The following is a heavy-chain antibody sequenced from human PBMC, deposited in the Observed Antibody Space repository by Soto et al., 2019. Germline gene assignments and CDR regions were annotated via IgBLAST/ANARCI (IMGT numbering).Heavy chain of an antibody. CDR2: INSSSSYT. Sequence: QVQLVESGGGLVKPGGSLRLSCAASGFTFSDDYMSWIRQAPGKRLEWVSYINSSSSYTNYADSVKGRFTISRDNAKNSLYLQMNSLRAEDTAVYYCARIIAAAGGRRYFDLWGRGTLVTVSS. CDR1: GFTFSDDY. D-gene: IGHD6-13*01. CDR3: ARIIAAAGGRRYFDL. V-gene: IGHV3-11*05. J-gene: IGHJ2*01.